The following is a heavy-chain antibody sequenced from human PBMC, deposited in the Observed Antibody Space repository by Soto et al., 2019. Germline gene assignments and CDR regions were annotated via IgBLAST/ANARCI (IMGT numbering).Heavy chain of an antibody. J-gene: IGHJ4*02. CDR2: IYYSGST. CDR3: ARQIHNPGIAVPGAADY. V-gene: IGHV4-59*08. D-gene: IGHD6-19*01. Sequence: PSETLSLTCTVSGGSISSYYWSWIRQPPGKGLEWIGYIYYSGSTNYNPSLKSRVTISVDTSKNQFSLKLSSVTAADTAVYYCARQIHNPGIAVPGAADYWGRGTLVTGSS. CDR1: GGSISSYY.